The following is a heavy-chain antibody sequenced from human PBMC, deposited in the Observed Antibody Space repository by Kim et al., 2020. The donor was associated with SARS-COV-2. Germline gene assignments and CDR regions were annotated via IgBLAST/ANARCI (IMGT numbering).Heavy chain of an antibody. CDR3: ALLGGWGYCSGGRCRDYYYDLDV. Sequence: ASVKVSCKASGYSFTNYAMHWVRQAPGQRLEWMGWINAANGNTKYSQKFQGRVTITRDTSASTAYMELRSLRSEDTAIYYCALLGGWGYCSGGRCRDYYYDLDVWGQGTTVTV. CDR1: GYSFTNYA. CDR2: INAANGNT. D-gene: IGHD2-15*01. V-gene: IGHV1-3*01. J-gene: IGHJ6*02.